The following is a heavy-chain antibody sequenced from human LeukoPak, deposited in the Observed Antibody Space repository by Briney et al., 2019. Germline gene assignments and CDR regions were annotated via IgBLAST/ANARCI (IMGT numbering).Heavy chain of an antibody. Sequence: SGGSLRLSCAASGFIFSDYGMHWVRQAPGKGLEWVTMVRNDGGDKYYADSVRGRFTISRDNSKNTLYLQMNSLRAEDTAVYYCARDYGDYFGSLFDYWGQGTLVTVSS. J-gene: IGHJ4*02. V-gene: IGHV3-30*02. D-gene: IGHD4-17*01. CDR3: ARDYGDYFGSLFDY. CDR2: VRNDGGDK. CDR1: GFIFSDYG.